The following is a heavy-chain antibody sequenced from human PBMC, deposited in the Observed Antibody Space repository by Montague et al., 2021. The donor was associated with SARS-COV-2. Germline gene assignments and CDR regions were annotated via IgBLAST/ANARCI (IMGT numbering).Heavy chain of an antibody. CDR3: ARQLPSYCATNKCYPYYLDG. Sequence: SETLSLTCTVSGGSISSPDYYWGWIRQSPGKVLEWIGSISYTGSTYYNPSLRSRVSFSMDTSKNHSSLILSSVTVADTAVYFCARQLPSYCATNKCYPYYLDGWGQGALVTVSS. D-gene: IGHD2-8*01. V-gene: IGHV4-39*01. CDR1: GGSISSPDYY. J-gene: IGHJ4*02. CDR2: ISYTGST.